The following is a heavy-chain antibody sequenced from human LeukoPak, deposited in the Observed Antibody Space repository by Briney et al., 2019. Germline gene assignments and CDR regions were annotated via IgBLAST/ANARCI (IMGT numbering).Heavy chain of an antibody. Sequence: GASVKVSCKASGYTFTSYDINWVRQATGQGLEWMGWMNPNSGNTGYAQKFQGRVTMTTDTSTSTAYMELRSLRSDDTAVYYCARDLADWSYSANAFDIWGQGTMVTVSS. V-gene: IGHV1-8*01. CDR3: ARDLADWSYSANAFDI. D-gene: IGHD4-11*01. CDR1: GYTFTSYD. J-gene: IGHJ3*02. CDR2: MNPNSGNT.